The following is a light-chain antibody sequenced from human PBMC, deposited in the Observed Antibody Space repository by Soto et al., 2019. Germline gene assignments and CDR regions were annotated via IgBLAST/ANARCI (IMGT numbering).Light chain of an antibody. CDR3: QQRSNWPDA. CDR2: DAS. CDR1: QSLINF. J-gene: IGKJ5*01. Sequence: IVLTQSPATLSLSPVERATLSCRASQSLINFVAWYQHKPGQPPRLLIYDASKRATGIPNRFSGSGSGTDFTLTISRLQTEDFAVYYCQQRSNWPDAFGPGTDWRL. V-gene: IGKV3-11*01.